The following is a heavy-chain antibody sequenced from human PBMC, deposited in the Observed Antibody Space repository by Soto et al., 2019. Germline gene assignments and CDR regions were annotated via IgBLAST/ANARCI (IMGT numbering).Heavy chain of an antibody. Sequence: GGSLRLSCAASGFTFSSYAMSWVRQAPGKGLEWVSAISGSGGSTYYADSVKGRFTISRDNSKNTLYLQMNSLRAEDTAVYYCAKDSGFSGRKPLYSSGWGGNGFDPWGQGTLVTVSS. CDR3: AKDSGFSGRKPLYSSGWGGNGFDP. CDR1: GFTFSSYA. V-gene: IGHV3-23*01. D-gene: IGHD6-19*01. J-gene: IGHJ5*02. CDR2: ISGSGGST.